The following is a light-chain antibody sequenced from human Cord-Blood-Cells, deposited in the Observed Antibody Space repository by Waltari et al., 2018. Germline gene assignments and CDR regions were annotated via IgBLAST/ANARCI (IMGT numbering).Light chain of an antibody. V-gene: IGKV1-39*01. Sequence: DIQMTQCPSSLSASVGERVHITCRASQSISSYFNWYQQKPGKAPNLLIYAASSLQSGVPSRFSGSGSGTDFTLTISSLQPEDFATYYCQQSYSTPYTFGQGTKLEIK. CDR3: QQSYSTPYT. CDR2: AAS. CDR1: QSISSY. J-gene: IGKJ2*01.